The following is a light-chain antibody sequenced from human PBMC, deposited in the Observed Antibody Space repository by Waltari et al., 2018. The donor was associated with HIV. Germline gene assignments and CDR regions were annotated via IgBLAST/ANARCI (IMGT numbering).Light chain of an antibody. V-gene: IGKV1-39*01. CDR1: RGIALS. Sequence: EIQMTQSPSSLSASVGDTVTITCRASRGIALSLNWYQLKPGKVPGLLIYDVSNLESGVPSRFSGSRSEAEYTLTITGLQSDDFAAYYCHQSYTTLGTFGQGTVV. CDR3: HQSYTTLGT. CDR2: DVS. J-gene: IGKJ1*01.